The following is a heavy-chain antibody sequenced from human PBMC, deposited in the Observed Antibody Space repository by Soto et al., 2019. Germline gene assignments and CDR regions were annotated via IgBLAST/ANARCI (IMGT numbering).Heavy chain of an antibody. CDR1: GFTFSSYA. Sequence: GWSLRLSCAASGFTFSSYAMSWVRQAPGKGLAWVSAISGSGGSTYYADSVKGRFTISRDNSKNTLYLQMNSLRAEDTAVYYCAKGTVYGDQFYYYGMDVWGQGTTVTVSS. D-gene: IGHD4-17*01. J-gene: IGHJ6*02. CDR3: AKGTVYGDQFYYYGMDV. CDR2: ISGSGGST. V-gene: IGHV3-23*01.